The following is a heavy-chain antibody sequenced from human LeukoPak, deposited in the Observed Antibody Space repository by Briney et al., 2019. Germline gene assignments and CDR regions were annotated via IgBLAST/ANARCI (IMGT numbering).Heavy chain of an antibody. V-gene: IGHV3-23*01. Sequence: GGSLRLSCAASGFTFSSHALSWVRQAPGKGLEWVSSLSGSGYNTYYADSVKGRFTISRDNSKDTVYLQMNSLRAEDTAVHYCAKDPYGTRYFDYWGQGTLVTVSS. D-gene: IGHD2-2*01. CDR1: GFTFSSHA. CDR2: LSGSGYNT. CDR3: AKDPYGTRYFDY. J-gene: IGHJ4*02.